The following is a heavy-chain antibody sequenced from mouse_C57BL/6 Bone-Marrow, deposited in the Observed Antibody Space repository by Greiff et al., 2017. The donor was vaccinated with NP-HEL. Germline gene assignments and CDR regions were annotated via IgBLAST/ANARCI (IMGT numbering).Heavy chain of an antibody. J-gene: IGHJ4*01. CDR3: ARGYHGYYNYYYAMDY. V-gene: IGHV5-4*01. CDR2: ISDGGSYT. CDR1: GFTFSSYA. D-gene: IGHD2-3*01. Sequence: EVQLVESGGGLVKPGGSLKLSCAASGFTFSSYAMSWVRQTPEKRLEWVATISDGGSYTYYPDNVKGRFTISRDNAKNNLYLQMSHLKSEDTAMYYCARGYHGYYNYYYAMDYWGQGTSVTVSS.